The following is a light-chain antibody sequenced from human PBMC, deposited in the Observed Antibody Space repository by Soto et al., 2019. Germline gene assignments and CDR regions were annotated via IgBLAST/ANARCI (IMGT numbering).Light chain of an antibody. J-gene: IGLJ2*01. Sequence: QSALTQPASVSGSPGQSITISCTGSSSDVGGYNYVSWYQHHPGKAPKLLIFEVSNRPSGVSHRFSGSKSGNTASLTVSGLQAEDEADYYCSSYAANDNVVFGGGTKLTVL. CDR3: SSYAANDNVV. CDR1: SSDVGGYNY. V-gene: IGLV2-14*01. CDR2: EVS.